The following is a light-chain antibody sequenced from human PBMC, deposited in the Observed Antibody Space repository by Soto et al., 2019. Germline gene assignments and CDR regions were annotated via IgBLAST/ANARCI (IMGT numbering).Light chain of an antibody. CDR1: SSDVGGYNY. CDR2: GVS. V-gene: IGLV2-14*01. CDR3: SSYKTSSTVVV. Sequence: QSALTQPASVSGSPGQSITISCTGTSSDVGGYNYVSWYQQYPGKAPKLMIFGVSDRPSGVSNRFSGSKSGNTASLTISGLQAEDEADYYCSSYKTSSTVVVFGGGTKLT. J-gene: IGLJ2*01.